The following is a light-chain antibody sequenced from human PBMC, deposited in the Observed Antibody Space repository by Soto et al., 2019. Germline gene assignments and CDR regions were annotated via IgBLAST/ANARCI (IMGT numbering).Light chain of an antibody. CDR1: SGHTNYA. CDR3: QTWDSAYVI. J-gene: IGLJ2*01. V-gene: IGLV4-69*01. Sequence: QLVLTQSPSASASLGASVKLTCTLSSGHTNYAIAWHQQQPHKGPRYVMKINSDRSYSKGDRIPDRFSGSTSGAERYLTISSRQSEDEAHYYCQTWDSAYVIFGGGTKLTVL. CDR2: INSDRSY.